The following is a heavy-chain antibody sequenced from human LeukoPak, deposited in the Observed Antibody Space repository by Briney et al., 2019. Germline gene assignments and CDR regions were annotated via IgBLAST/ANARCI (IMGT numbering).Heavy chain of an antibody. D-gene: IGHD2/OR15-2a*01. Sequence: ASLKVSCKASEYTFTDYYIHWVRRAPGQGLEWMGWINPDSGGTNYAQKFQGRVTMTRDTSISTAYMELNRLRSDDSAVYYCARRLVSPLSFDYWGQGTLVTVSS. V-gene: IGHV1-2*02. CDR1: EYTFTDYY. J-gene: IGHJ4*02. CDR3: ARRLVSPLSFDY. CDR2: INPDSGGT.